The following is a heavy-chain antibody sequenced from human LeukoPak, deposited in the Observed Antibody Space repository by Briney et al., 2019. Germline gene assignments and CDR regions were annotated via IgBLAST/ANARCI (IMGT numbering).Heavy chain of an antibody. V-gene: IGHV4-59*08. D-gene: IGHD1-7*01. CDR1: GGSFTNYY. J-gene: IGHJ4*02. CDR3: ASTEWNYAR. CDR2: IHYSGST. Sequence: SETLSLTCTVSGGSFTNYYWSWMRQPPGKGLEWIGYIHYSGSTNYNPSLKSRVTISLDTSKNQFSLRLTSVTAADTAIYYCASTEWNYARWGQGTLVTVSS.